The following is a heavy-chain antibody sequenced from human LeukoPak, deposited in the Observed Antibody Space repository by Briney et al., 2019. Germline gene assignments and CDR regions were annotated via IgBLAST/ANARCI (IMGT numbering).Heavy chain of an antibody. CDR3: AREIFDSTSGVSQGSDY. J-gene: IGHJ4*02. V-gene: IGHV1-69*13. CDR1: GGNSNFFA. D-gene: IGHD3-3*01. Sequence: GASVTVSFKTSGGNSNFFAINWVRQAPGQGLEWMGVIKPMFGTGSIPNIATGDYAQKFQGRLSMNADESSTTAYMELSSLRSGDTAVYFCAREIFDSTSGVSQGSDYWGQGTLVTVSS. CDR2: IKPMFGTG.